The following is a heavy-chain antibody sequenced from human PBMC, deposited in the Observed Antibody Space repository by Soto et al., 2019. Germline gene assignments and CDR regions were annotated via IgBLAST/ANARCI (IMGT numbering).Heavy chain of an antibody. Sequence: PSETLSLTCTVSGGSISSYYWSWIRQPPGKGLEWIGYIYYSGSTNYNPSLKSRVTISVDTSKNQFSLKLSSVTAADTAVYYCAREYPCGDLCFNGMDVWGQGTTVTVSS. CDR3: AREYPCGDLCFNGMDV. CDR2: IYYSGST. V-gene: IGHV4-59*01. CDR1: GGSISSYY. D-gene: IGHD3-16*01. J-gene: IGHJ6*02.